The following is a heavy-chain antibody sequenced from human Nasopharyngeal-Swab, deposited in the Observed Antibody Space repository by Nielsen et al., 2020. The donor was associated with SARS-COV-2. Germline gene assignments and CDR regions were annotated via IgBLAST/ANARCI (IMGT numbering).Heavy chain of an antibody. V-gene: IGHV3-23*01. J-gene: IGHJ4*02. CDR2: ISGSGGST. Sequence: VRQMPGKGLEWVSGISGSGGSTSYADSVKGRFTISRDNSKNTLYVQMNSLRAEDTAVYYCAKGGYCSSTGCKDFFDYWGQGTLVTVSS. D-gene: IGHD2-2*01. CDR3: AKGGYCSSTGCKDFFDY.